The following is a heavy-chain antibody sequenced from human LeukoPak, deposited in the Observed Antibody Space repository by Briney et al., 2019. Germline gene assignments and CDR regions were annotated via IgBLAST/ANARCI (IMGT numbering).Heavy chain of an antibody. J-gene: IGHJ4*02. CDR3: ARLYYYGSGEVDY. CDR2: ISAYNGNT. V-gene: IGHV1-18*04. CDR1: GYTFTIYG. D-gene: IGHD3-10*01. Sequence: GASVTVSFKASGYTFTIYGISWVRQAPGQGQEWMGWISAYNGNTNYSQKLQGRVTMTTDTSTSTAYMELRSLRSDDTAVYYCARLYYYGSGEVDYWGQGTLVTVSS.